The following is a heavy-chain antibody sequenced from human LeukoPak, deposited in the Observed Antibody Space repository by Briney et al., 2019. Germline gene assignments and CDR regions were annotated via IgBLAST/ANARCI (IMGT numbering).Heavy chain of an antibody. CDR1: GFTFSSYE. D-gene: IGHD3-3*02. V-gene: IGHV3-48*03. CDR3: ARAISQLTDAFDI. Sequence: GGSLRLSCAASGFTFSSYEMNWVRQAPGKGLEWVSYISSSGSTIYYADSVKGRFTISRDNAKNSLYLQMNSLRAEDTAVYYCARAISQLTDAFDIWGQGTMVTVSS. J-gene: IGHJ3*02. CDR2: ISSSGSTI.